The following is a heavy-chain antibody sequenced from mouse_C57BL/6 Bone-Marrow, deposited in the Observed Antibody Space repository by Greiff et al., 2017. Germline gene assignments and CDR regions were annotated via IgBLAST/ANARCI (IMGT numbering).Heavy chain of an antibody. V-gene: IGHV5-15*01. D-gene: IGHD3-2*02. CDR1: GFTFSDYG. CDR3: ARQLSYAMHY. J-gene: IGHJ4*01. CDR2: ISNLAYSI. Sequence: EVKLQESGGGLVQPGGSLKLSCAASGFTFSDYGMAWVRQAPRKGPEWVAFISNLAYSIYYADTVTGRFTISRENAKHTLYLEMSSLRSEDTAMYYCARQLSYAMHYGGKGTSVTVSS.